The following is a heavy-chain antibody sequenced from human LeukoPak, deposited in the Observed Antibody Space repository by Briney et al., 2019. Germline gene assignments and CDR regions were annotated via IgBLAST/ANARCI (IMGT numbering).Heavy chain of an antibody. CDR3: AKETILAV. J-gene: IGHJ6*02. Sequence: QAGGSLRLSCAASGFTFDQYGMQWVRQAPGKGLEWVSGISGSGSSTYYADSVKGRFTISRDNSKSTVYLRMNSLRAEDTAVYYCAKETILAVWGQGTTVTVSS. CDR1: GFTFDQYG. CDR2: ISGSGSST. D-gene: IGHD3-9*01. V-gene: IGHV3-23*01.